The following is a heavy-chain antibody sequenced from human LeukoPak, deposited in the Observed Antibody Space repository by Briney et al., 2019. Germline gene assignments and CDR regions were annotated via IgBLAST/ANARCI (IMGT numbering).Heavy chain of an antibody. CDR2: IIPIFGTA. D-gene: IGHD4-17*01. CDR3: AREDGDYNFDY. V-gene: IGHV1-69*06. CDR1: GGTFSSYA. J-gene: IGHJ4*02. Sequence: SVKVPCKASGGTFSSYAISWVRQAPGQGLEWMGRIIPIFGTANYAQKFQGRVTITADKSTSTAYMELSRLRSEDTAVYYCAREDGDYNFDYWGQGTLVTVSS.